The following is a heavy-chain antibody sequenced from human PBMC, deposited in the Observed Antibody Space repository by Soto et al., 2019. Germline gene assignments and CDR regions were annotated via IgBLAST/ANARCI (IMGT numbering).Heavy chain of an antibody. CDR3: ARAPVGLDTISYFDY. J-gene: IGHJ4*02. D-gene: IGHD3-3*01. CDR2: IYNGGST. V-gene: IGHV4-30-4*01. Sequence: QVQLQESGPGLVKPSETLSLTCTVSGDSVSSVGFHWAWLRRPPGKGLEWNGYIYNGGSTYYRPSLESRMHMSLDATRNQYSLRLTSVTAADTAVYFCARAPVGLDTISYFDYWGQGKLVTVSS. CDR1: GDSVSSVGFH.